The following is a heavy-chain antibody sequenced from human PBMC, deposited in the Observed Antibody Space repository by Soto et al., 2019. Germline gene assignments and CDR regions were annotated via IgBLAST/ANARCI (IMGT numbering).Heavy chain of an antibody. Sequence: GGSLRLSCAASGFTFDDYAMHWVRQAPGKGLEWVSGISWNSGSIGYADSVKGRFTISRDNAKNSLYLQMNSLRAEDTALYYCAKAATVTTLNGYYYYMDVWGKGTTVTVSS. J-gene: IGHJ6*03. CDR2: ISWNSGSI. CDR1: GFTFDDYA. D-gene: IGHD4-4*01. V-gene: IGHV3-9*01. CDR3: AKAATVTTLNGYYYYMDV.